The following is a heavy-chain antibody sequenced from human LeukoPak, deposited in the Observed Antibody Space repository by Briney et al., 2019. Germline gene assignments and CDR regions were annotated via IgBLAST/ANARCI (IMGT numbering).Heavy chain of an antibody. J-gene: IGHJ4*02. CDR2: INPNSGGT. D-gene: IGHD5-12*01. Sequence: ASVKVSCKASGYTFTGYYMHWVRQAPGQGLEWMGWINPNSGGTNYAQKFQGRVTMTRDTSISTAYMELSRLRSDDTAVYYCARGGLEAGGYSGYDYYFDYWGQGTLVTVSS. CDR3: ARGGLEAGGYSGYDYYFDY. CDR1: GYTFTGYY. V-gene: IGHV1-2*02.